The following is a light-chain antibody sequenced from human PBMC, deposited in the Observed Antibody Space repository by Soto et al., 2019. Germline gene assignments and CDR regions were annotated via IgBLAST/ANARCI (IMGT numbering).Light chain of an antibody. V-gene: IGKV1-5*01. CDR1: QSISSW. CDR3: QQYKT. Sequence: DIQMTQSPSTLSASVGDRVTITCRASQSISSWLAWYQQKPGKAPKLLIYDASSLESGVPSRFSGSGSVTEFTLTISSLQPDDFATYYCQQYKTFGQGTKVDIK. CDR2: DAS. J-gene: IGKJ1*01.